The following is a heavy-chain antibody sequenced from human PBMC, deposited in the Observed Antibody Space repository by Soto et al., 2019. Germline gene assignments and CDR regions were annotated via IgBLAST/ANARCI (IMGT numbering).Heavy chain of an antibody. CDR3: ARDRGVVPPVAGNTHYYYYMDV. CDR1: GYSFTNYG. Sequence: QDQLVQSGAEVKKPGASVTVSCKASGYSFTNYGVTWVRQAPGQGLEWMGWISAFNGNTHYAQNLQGRATMPTDASTSTAYMELRSLRSDDTAVYYCARDRGVVPPVAGNTHYYYYMDVWGKGTTVTVSS. CDR2: ISAFNGNT. V-gene: IGHV1-18*01. D-gene: IGHD6-19*01. J-gene: IGHJ6*03.